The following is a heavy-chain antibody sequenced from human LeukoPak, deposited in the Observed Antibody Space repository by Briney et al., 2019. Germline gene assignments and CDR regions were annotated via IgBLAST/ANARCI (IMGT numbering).Heavy chain of an antibody. V-gene: IGHV3-48*04. CDR2: ISSSSSTI. CDR1: GFTFSSYS. CDR3: ARGSGSYPNWFDP. J-gene: IGHJ5*02. Sequence: SGGSLRLSCAASGFTFSSYSMNWVRQAPGKGLEWVSYISSSSSTIYYADSVKGRFTISRDNAKNSLYLQMNSLRAEDTAVYYCARGSGSYPNWFDPWGQGTLVTVSS. D-gene: IGHD3-10*01.